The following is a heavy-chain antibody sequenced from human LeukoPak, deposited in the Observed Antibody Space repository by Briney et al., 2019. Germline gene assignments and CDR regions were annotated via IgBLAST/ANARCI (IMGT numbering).Heavy chain of an antibody. D-gene: IGHD3-10*01. CDR1: GFTFDDYA. V-gene: IGHV3-43*02. Sequence: GGSLRLSCAASGFTFDDYAMHWVRQAPGKGLEWVSLISGDGGSTYYADSVKGRFTISRDNSKNSLYLQMNSLRTEDTALYHCAKSDYGSGSYYKLLIDYWGQGTLVTVSS. CDR3: AKSDYGSGSYYKLLIDY. CDR2: ISGDGGST. J-gene: IGHJ4*02.